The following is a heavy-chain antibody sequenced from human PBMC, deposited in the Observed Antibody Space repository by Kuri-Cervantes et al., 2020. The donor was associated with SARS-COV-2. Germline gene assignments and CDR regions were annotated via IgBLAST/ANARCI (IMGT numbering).Heavy chain of an antibody. CDR2: VSYNGTNK. Sequence: GGSLRLSCAASGFTFSSYGMHWVRQAPGTGLEWVAVVSYNGTNKYYADSVKGRFAISRDNSRNIVYLQMNSLRPEDTALYYCTREAYDYNMGFDSWGQGTLVTVSS. J-gene: IGHJ4*02. V-gene: IGHV3-30*19. CDR3: TREAYDYNMGFDS. D-gene: IGHD4-11*01. CDR1: GFTFSSYG.